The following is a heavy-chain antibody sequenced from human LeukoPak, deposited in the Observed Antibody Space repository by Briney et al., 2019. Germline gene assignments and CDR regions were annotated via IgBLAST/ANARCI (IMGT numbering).Heavy chain of an antibody. CDR3: ARDMTGYSRVFDWFAP. D-gene: IGHD6-13*01. V-gene: IGHV1-2*02. CDR1: GYAFTSYY. J-gene: IGHJ5*02. CDR2: INPNSGDT. Sequence: ASVKVSCKASGYAFTSYYIHWVRQAPGKGLEWLGWINPNSGDTNCAQKFQGRVTMTRDTSINTAYMDLSRLTSDDTAVYYCARDMTGYSRVFDWFAPWGQGSPVTVSS.